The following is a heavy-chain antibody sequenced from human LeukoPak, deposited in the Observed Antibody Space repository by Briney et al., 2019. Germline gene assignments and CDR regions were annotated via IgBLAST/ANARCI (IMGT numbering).Heavy chain of an antibody. CDR2: INPNSGGT. D-gene: IGHD3-16*01. CDR1: GYTFTGYY. Sequence: ASVKVSCKASGYTFTGYYMDWVRQAPGQGLEWMGWINPNSGGTNYAQKFQGRVTMTRDTSISTAYMELSRLRSDDTAVYYCARDKRGIGAYYYGMDVWGQGTAVTVSS. CDR3: ARDKRGIGAYYYGMDV. J-gene: IGHJ6*02. V-gene: IGHV1-2*02.